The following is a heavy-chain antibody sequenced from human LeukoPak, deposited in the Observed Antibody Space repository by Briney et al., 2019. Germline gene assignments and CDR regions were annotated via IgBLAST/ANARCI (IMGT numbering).Heavy chain of an antibody. CDR1: GGSISTYY. D-gene: IGHD6-6*01. Sequence: SETLSLTCTVSGGSISTYYWNWIRQPPGKGLEWIGYIYHSGSTNYNPSLQSRVTISVGTSKNQFSLNLNSVTAADTAVYYCARGGAARLHFQNWGQGTLVTVSS. CDR3: ARGGAARLHFQN. CDR2: IYHSGST. V-gene: IGHV4-59*01. J-gene: IGHJ1*01.